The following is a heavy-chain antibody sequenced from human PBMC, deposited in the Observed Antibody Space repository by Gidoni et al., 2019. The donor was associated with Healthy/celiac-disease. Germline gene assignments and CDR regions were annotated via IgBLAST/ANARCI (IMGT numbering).Heavy chain of an antibody. D-gene: IGHD6-19*01. CDR2: IWYDGSNK. Sequence: QVQLVESGGGVVQPGRSLRLSCAASGFTFSIYGMHWVRQAPGKGLEWVAVIWYDGSNKYYADSVKGRFTISRDNSKNTLYLQMNSLRAEDTAVYYCARDERLWYSSGWHYFDYWGQGTLVTVSS. J-gene: IGHJ4*02. CDR3: ARDERLWYSSGWHYFDY. V-gene: IGHV3-33*01. CDR1: GFTFSIYG.